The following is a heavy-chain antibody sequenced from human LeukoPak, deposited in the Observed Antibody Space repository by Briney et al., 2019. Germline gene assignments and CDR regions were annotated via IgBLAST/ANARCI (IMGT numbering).Heavy chain of an antibody. CDR2: INPLSGST. D-gene: IGHD3-9*01. J-gene: IGHJ4*02. CDR1: GYTFTNHY. Sequence: ASVKVSCKASGYTFTNHYVHWVRQAPGQGLKWMGIINPLSGSTTYAQKFQGRVTMTRDTSTSTVYVQLNSLTSEDTAVYFCARDPTGYYYFDYWGQGTLVTVSS. CDR3: ARDPTGYYYFDY. V-gene: IGHV1-46*01.